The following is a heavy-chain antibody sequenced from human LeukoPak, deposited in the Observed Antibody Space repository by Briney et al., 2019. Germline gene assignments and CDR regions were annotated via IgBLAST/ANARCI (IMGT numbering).Heavy chain of an antibody. CDR3: ARRPWVGAADY. CDR2: MSDTGST. D-gene: IGHD1-26*01. V-gene: IGHV4-34*01. CDR1: GGSFSGYY. J-gene: IGHJ4*02. Sequence: PSETLSLTCAVYGGSFSGYYWTWIRQPPGKGLEWIGEMSDTGSTNYNPSLETRVTISVDTSKNQFSLKLHSMTAADTAVYYCARRPWVGAADYWSQGTLVTVSS.